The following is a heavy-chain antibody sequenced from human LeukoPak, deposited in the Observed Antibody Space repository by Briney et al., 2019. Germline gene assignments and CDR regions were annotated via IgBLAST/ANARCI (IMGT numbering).Heavy chain of an antibody. CDR1: GYTFTSYG. Sequence: ASVKVSCKASGYTFTSYGISWVRQAPGQGLEWMGWISAYNGNTNYAQKLQGRVTMTTDTSTSTAYMELRSLRSDDTAVYYCAGIYCTNGVCRRLFDYWGQGTLVTVSS. CDR3: AGIYCTNGVCRRLFDY. D-gene: IGHD2-8*01. CDR2: ISAYNGNT. J-gene: IGHJ4*02. V-gene: IGHV1-18*01.